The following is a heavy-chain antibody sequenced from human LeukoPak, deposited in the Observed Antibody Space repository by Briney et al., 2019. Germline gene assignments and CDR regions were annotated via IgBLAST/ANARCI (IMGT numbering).Heavy chain of an antibody. CDR3: ARRSAGWGDFDY. V-gene: IGHV3-23*01. D-gene: IGHD3-16*01. Sequence: PGGSLRLSCAASGFTFSTYVMNWVRQAPGKGLEWVSTISDSGASTYYADSVKGRLTISRDNSKNTLYLQMNSLRAEDTAVYFCARRSAGWGDFDYWGQGTLVTVFS. CDR2: ISDSGAST. J-gene: IGHJ4*02. CDR1: GFTFSTYV.